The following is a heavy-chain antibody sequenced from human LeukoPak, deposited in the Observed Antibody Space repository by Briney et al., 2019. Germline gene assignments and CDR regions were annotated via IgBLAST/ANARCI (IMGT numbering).Heavy chain of an antibody. D-gene: IGHD3-22*01. Sequence: ASVKVSCKASGYTFTGYYMHWVRQAPGQGLEWMGWINPNSGGTNYAQKFQGRVTMTRDTSISTAYMELSRLRSDDTAVYHCARGATSSGYYLAGAFDIWGQGTMVTVSS. J-gene: IGHJ3*02. CDR2: INPNSGGT. CDR3: ARGATSSGYYLAGAFDI. CDR1: GYTFTGYY. V-gene: IGHV1-2*02.